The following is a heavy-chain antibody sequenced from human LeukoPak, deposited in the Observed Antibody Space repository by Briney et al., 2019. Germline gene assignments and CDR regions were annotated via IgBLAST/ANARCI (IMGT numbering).Heavy chain of an antibody. CDR2: MNPNSGNT. V-gene: IGHV1-8*01. J-gene: IGHJ3*02. CDR3: ASPYYYDSSGLDAFDI. CDR1: GYTFTSYD. Sequence: SVKVSCKASGYTFTSYDINWVRQATGQGLEWMGWMNPNSGNTGYAQKFQGRVTMTRNTSISTAYMELSSLRSEDTAVYYCASPYYYDSSGLDAFDIWGQGTMVTVSS. D-gene: IGHD3-22*01.